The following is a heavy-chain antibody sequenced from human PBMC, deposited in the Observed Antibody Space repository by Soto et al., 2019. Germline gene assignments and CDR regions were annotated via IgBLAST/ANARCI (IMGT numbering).Heavy chain of an antibody. CDR1: GFVFSSYA. Sequence: SLRLSFSASGFVFSSYAMSWVRQAPGKGLEWVSAISGSGTTAYYADSVKGRFIFSRDNPKNTMYLQMNSLRAEDTAVYFCAKTTDGWFSAFEIWGQGTVVTVSS. V-gene: IGHV3-23*01. CDR3: AKTTDGWFSAFEI. CDR2: ISGSGTTA. J-gene: IGHJ3*02. D-gene: IGHD6-19*01.